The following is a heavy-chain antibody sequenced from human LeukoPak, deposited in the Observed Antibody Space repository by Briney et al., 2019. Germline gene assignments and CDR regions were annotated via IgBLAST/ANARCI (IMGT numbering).Heavy chain of an antibody. V-gene: IGHV4-38-2*02. CDR2: IYHSGST. D-gene: IGHD3-16*02. CDR1: GYSVSSGYY. J-gene: IGHJ6*03. Sequence: SETLSLTCSVSGYSVSSGYYWGWIRQPPGKGLEWIGSIYHSGSTYYNPSLKSRVTISVDTSKNQFSLKLSSVTAADTAVYYCARESVWGSYRYTPYYYYYYMDVWGKGTTVTVSS. CDR3: ARESVWGSYRYTPYYYYYYMDV.